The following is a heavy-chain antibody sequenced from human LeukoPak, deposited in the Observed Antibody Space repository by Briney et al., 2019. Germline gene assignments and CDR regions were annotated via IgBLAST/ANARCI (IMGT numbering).Heavy chain of an antibody. CDR3: ARAGYSGSDFSV. V-gene: IGHV4-38-2*02. CDR2: IYHSGKT. CDR1: SYLISSGYY. J-gene: IGHJ6*04. Sequence: PSETLSLTCNVSSYLISSGYYWGWLRQPPGKGLEWIGSIYHSGKTYYNPSLENRVTISVDSSKNQFSLRLSSVTAADTAVYYCARAGYSGSDFSVWGKGSTVTVSS. D-gene: IGHD5-12*01.